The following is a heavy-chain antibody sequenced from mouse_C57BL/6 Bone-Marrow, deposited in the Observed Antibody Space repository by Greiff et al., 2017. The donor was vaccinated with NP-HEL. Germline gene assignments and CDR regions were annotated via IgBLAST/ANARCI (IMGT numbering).Heavy chain of an antibody. CDR3: ANYYSKGYYAMDY. D-gene: IGHD2-5*01. V-gene: IGHV1-81*01. Sequence: VQLQQSGAELARPGASVKLSCKASGYTFTSYGISWVKQRTGQGLEWIGEIYPRSGNTYYNEKFKGKATLTADKSSSTAYMELRSLTSEDSAVYFCANYYSKGYYAMDYWGQGTSVTVSS. CDR1: GYTFTSYG. J-gene: IGHJ4*01. CDR2: IYPRSGNT.